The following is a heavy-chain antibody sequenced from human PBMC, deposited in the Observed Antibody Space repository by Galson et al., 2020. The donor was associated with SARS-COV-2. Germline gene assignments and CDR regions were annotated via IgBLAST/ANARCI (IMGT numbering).Heavy chain of an antibody. CDR2: IYSGDTA. J-gene: IGHJ4*02. D-gene: IGHD5-12*01. Sequence: GGSLRLSCAASGFTVSSKYMSWVRQAPGKGLEWVSLIYSGDTAFYAASVKGRFTISRDSSKNTLYLQMNSLRVEDTAMYYCATRDGYNWVCSDDWGQGSLVTGSS. V-gene: IGHV3-53*01. CDR1: GFTVSSKY. CDR3: ATRDGYNWVCSDD.